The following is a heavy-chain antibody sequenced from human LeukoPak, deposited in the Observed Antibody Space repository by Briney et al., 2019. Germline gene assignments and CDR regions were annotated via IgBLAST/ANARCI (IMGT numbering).Heavy chain of an antibody. CDR2: IYRGGNT. J-gene: IGHJ4*02. CDR1: GFTVGSNY. CDR3: VKGPRGTSGYTH. V-gene: IGHV3-53*01. D-gene: IGHD3-22*01. Sequence: GGSLRLSCAASGFTVGSNYMSWVRQAPGKGLEWVSIIYRGGNTYYADSVKGRFTVSRDNSENTLYLQMKSLRAEDTAIYYCVKGPRGTSGYTHWGQGTLVTVSS.